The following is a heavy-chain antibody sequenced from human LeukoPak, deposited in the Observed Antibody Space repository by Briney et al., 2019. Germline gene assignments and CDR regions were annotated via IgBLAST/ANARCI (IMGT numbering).Heavy chain of an antibody. CDR3: ARDRYYYGSGSYPYMDV. V-gene: IGHV4-4*07. D-gene: IGHD3-10*01. Sequence: SETLSLTCTDSGGSISSYYWSWIRQPPGKGLEWIGRIHTSGSTNYNPSLKSRVTMSVDTSKNQFSLKLSSVTAVDTAVYYCARDRYYYGSGSYPYMDVWGKGTTVTISS. J-gene: IGHJ6*03. CDR2: IHTSGST. CDR1: GGSISSYY.